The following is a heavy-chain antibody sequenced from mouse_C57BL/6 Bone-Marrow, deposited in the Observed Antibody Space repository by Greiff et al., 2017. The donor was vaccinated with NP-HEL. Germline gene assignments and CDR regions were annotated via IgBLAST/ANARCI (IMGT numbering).Heavy chain of an antibody. Sequence: QVQLKESGPELVKPGASVKLSCKASGYTFTSYDINWVKQRPGQGLEWIGWIYPRDGSTKYNEKFKGKATLTVDTSSSTAYMELHSLTSEDSAVYFCALGGFAYWGQGTLVTVSA. CDR3: ALGGFAY. D-gene: IGHD4-1*01. CDR2: IYPRDGST. J-gene: IGHJ3*01. CDR1: GYTFTSYD. V-gene: IGHV1-85*01.